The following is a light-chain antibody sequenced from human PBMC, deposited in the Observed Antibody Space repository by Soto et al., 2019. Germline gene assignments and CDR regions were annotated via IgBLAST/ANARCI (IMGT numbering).Light chain of an antibody. Sequence: EIVLTQSPATLSLSPGERATLSCRASQSVSSYLAWYQQKPGQALRLLIYDASNRATGIPARFSGSGSGTDFTLTISRLEPEDFAVYYCQQYGSSGTFGQGTKVE. CDR3: QQYGSSGT. V-gene: IGKV3-11*01. CDR1: QSVSSY. CDR2: DAS. J-gene: IGKJ1*01.